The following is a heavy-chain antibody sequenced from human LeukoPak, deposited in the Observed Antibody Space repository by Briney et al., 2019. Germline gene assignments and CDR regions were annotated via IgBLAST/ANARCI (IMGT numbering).Heavy chain of an antibody. CDR1: GGSMSSYY. CDR3: ARPSSGRPHEYLQH. CDR2: IYSSGST. D-gene: IGHD3-22*01. V-gene: IGHV4-59*01. Sequence: SETLSLTCTVSGGSMSSYYWSWVRQPPGKGLEWIAYIYSSGSTNYNPSLKSRATISIDTSKNQFSLKLTSVTAADTAVYYCARPSSGRPHEYLQHWGQGTLVTVSS. J-gene: IGHJ1*01.